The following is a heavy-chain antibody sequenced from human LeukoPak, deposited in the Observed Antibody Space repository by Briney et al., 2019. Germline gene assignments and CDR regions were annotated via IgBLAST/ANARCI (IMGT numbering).Heavy chain of an antibody. J-gene: IGHJ1*01. CDR3: ARGGEYSSSWEFFQQ. D-gene: IGHD6-6*01. V-gene: IGHV4-59*01. CDR2: IYYSGST. Sequence: SETLSLTCTISGGSISTYYWSWVRQPPGKGLEWIGYIYYSGSTNYNPSLKSRVTIPLATSKTQCSLKLTSVIAADTAVYYCARGGEYSSSWEFFQQWEQGTLVTVSS. CDR1: GGSISTYY.